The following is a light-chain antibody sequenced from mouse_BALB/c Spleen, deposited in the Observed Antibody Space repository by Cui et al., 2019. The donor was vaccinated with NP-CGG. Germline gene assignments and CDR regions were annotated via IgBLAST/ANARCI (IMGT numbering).Light chain of an antibody. Sequence: AAETPESARTTSPGETVTLTCRSSTGAVTTSNYANWVQEKPDHLFTGLIGGTNNRVPGVPARFSGSLIGDKAALTITGAQTEDEAIYFCALWYSNHWVFGGGTKLTVL. CDR2: GTN. CDR1: TGAVTTSNY. J-gene: IGLJ1*01. CDR3: ALWYSNHWV. V-gene: IGLV1*01.